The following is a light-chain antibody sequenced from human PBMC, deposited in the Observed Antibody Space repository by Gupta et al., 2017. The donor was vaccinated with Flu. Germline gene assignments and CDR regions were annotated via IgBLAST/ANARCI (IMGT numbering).Light chain of an antibody. V-gene: IGLV3-21*02. CDR2: DNT. Sequence: GQAATITCGGDNVGSQSVHWYQLKPGQAPVWVVFDNTYRPSGISERFSGSNSGDTATLTIVRVGAGDEADYHCQVWDTTSDHWVFGGGTKLTVL. CDR3: QVWDTTSDHWV. J-gene: IGLJ3*02. CDR1: NVGSQS.